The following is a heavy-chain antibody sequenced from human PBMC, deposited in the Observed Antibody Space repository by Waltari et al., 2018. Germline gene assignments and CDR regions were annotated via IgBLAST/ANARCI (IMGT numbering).Heavy chain of an antibody. CDR3: ARLYYYGSGSTYDAFDI. D-gene: IGHD3-10*01. Sequence: QVQLQESGPGLVKPSGTLSLTCAVSGGSISSSNWWCWVRQPPGKGLEWIGEIYHSGSTNYNPSLKSRVTISVDKSKNQFSLKLSSVTAADTAVYYCARLYYYGSGSTYDAFDIWGQGTMVTVSS. V-gene: IGHV4-4*02. CDR2: IYHSGST. J-gene: IGHJ3*02. CDR1: GGSISSSNW.